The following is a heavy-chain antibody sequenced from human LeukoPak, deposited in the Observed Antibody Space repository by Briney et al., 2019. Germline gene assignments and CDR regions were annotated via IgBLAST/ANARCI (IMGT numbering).Heavy chain of an antibody. CDR1: GGSMSSSSYL. CDR3: ARGDYYYGMDV. Sequence: TSETLSLTCTVSGGSMSSSSYLWGWIRQPPGKGLEWIGSIYYSGNTNYNPSLKSRVTISVDTSKNQFSLKLSSVTAADTAVYYCARGDYYYGMDVWGQGTTVTVS. CDR2: IYYSGNT. V-gene: IGHV4-39*07. J-gene: IGHJ6*02.